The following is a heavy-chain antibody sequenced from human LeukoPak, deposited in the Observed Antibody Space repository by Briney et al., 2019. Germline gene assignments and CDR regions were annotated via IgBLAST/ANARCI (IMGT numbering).Heavy chain of an antibody. D-gene: IGHD2-2*02. J-gene: IGHJ4*02. CDR2: INPNSGGT. CDR1: GGTFSSYA. CDR3: ARDSHRLSSLYIVVVPAAILPDY. Sequence: ASVKVSCKASGGTFSSYAISWVRQAPGQGLEWMGWINPNSGGTNYAQKFQGRVTMTRDTSISTAYMELSRLRSDDTAVYYCARDSHRLSSLYIVVVPAAILPDYWGQGTLVTVSS. V-gene: IGHV1-2*02.